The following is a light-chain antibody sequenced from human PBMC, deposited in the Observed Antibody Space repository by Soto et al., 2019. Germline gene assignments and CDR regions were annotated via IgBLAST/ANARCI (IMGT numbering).Light chain of an antibody. CDR3: CSYAGSSTWV. CDR2: EGS. J-gene: IGLJ3*02. V-gene: IGLV2-23*01. CDR1: SSDVGSSNL. Sequence: QPVLTQPASVSGSPGQSITISCTGTSSDVGSSNLVSWYQQHPGKAPKLMIYEGSKRPSGVSDRFSGSKTGNTASLTISGLQAEDGGDYYCCSYAGSSTWVFGGGTKLTVL.